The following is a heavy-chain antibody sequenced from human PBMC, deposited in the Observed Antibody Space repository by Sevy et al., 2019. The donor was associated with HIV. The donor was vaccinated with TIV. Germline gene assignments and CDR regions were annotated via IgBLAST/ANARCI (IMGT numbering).Heavy chain of an antibody. V-gene: IGHV3-30*02. CDR1: GFTFSQYG. J-gene: IGHJ4*02. CDR3: AKHRDSLAAAVYLDH. Sequence: GGSLRLSCAATGFTFSQYGMEWVRQAPGKGLEWVAFIRYDGSTKYYADSVKGRFTISRDNSKNMLYLQMNSLRPEDTALYSCAKHRDSLAAAVYLDHWGQGTLVTVSS. D-gene: IGHD6-13*01. CDR2: IRYDGSTK.